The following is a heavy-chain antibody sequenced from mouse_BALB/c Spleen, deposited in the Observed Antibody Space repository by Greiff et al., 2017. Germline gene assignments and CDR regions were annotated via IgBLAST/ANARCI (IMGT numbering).Heavy chain of an antibody. D-gene: IGHD2-1*01. CDR2: INPGSGGT. V-gene: IGHV1-54*01. CDR3: ARSRDGTDYFDY. Sequence: QVQLQQSGAELVRPGTSVKVSCKASGYAFTNYLIEWVKQRPGQGLEWIGVINPGSGGTNYNEKFKGKATLTADKSSSTAYMQLSSLTSDDSAVYFCARSRDGTDYFDYGGQGTTLTVSS. J-gene: IGHJ2*01. CDR1: GYAFTNYL.